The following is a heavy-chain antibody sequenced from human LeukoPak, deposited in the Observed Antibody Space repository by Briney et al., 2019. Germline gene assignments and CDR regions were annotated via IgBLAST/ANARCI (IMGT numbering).Heavy chain of an antibody. CDR2: IYYSGNT. J-gene: IGHJ4*02. Sequence: TPSETLSLTCTVSGVSISSSNSYWGWIRQPPGKGLEWIGSIYYSGNTYYNASLKSQVSISIDTSKNQFSLKLTSVTAADTAAYYCASQTGSGLFILPRGQGTLVTVSS. D-gene: IGHD3/OR15-3a*01. CDR1: GVSISSSNSY. CDR3: ASQTGSGLFILP. V-gene: IGHV4-39*01.